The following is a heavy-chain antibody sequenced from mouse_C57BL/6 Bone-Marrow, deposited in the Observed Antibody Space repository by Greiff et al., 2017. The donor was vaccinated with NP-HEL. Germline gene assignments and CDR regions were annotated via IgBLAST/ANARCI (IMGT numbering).Heavy chain of an antibody. V-gene: IGHV5-9-1*02. J-gene: IGHJ1*03. CDR1: GFTFSSYA. CDR3: TRFYYYGSSYDWYFDV. D-gene: IGHD1-1*01. Sequence: EVKLMESGEGLVKPGGSLKLSCAASGFTFSSYAMSWVRQTPEKRLEWVAYISSGGDYIYYADTVKGRFTISRDNARNTLYLQMSSLKSEDTAMYYCTRFYYYGSSYDWYFDVWGTGTTVTVSS. CDR2: ISSGGDYI.